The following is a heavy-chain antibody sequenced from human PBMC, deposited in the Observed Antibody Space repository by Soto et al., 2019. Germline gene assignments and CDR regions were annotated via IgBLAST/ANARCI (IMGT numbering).Heavy chain of an antibody. CDR1: GFTFSDYW. CDR2: MKHDGREK. D-gene: IGHD3-16*01. V-gene: IGHV3-7*01. J-gene: IGHJ5*02. CDR3: ARLGLEDSVAWFDT. Sequence: GGSLRLSCAASGFTFSDYWMSWVRQAPGKGLEWVANMKHDGREKYYVESVKGRFTMSRDNGKNSLSLQMNSLRVEDTAVYYCARLGLEDSVAWFDTWGLGTLVTVSS.